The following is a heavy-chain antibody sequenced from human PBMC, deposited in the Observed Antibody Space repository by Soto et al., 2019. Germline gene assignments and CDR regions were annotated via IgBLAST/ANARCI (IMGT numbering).Heavy chain of an antibody. CDR1: GDSVSSNSAA. J-gene: IGHJ5*02. Sequence: SQTLSLTCAISGDSVSSNSAAWEWIRQSPSRGLEWLGRTRYTSKWYTEYAESVKSRITINADTSKNHFSLQLRSVTPEDTAVYYCLRVDWNDAGSWGQGTQVTVSS. D-gene: IGHD1-1*01. V-gene: IGHV6-1*01. CDR2: TRYTSKWYT. CDR3: LRVDWNDAGS.